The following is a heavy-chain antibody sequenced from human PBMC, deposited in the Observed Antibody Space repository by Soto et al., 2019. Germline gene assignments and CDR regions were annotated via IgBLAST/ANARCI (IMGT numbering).Heavy chain of an antibody. V-gene: IGHV3-7*04. D-gene: IGHD2-15*01. Sequence: EVQLVESGGGLVQPEGSLRLSCAASGFTFSSYWMSWVRQAPGKGLEWVANIKQDGSEKYYVDSVKGRFTISRDNAKNSLYLQMNSLRAEDTAVYYCARDGGRWYFDLWGRGTLVTVSS. CDR2: IKQDGSEK. CDR3: ARDGGRWYFDL. CDR1: GFTFSSYW. J-gene: IGHJ2*01.